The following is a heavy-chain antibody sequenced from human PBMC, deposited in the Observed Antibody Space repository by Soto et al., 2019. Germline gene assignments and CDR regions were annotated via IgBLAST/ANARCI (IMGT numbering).Heavy chain of an antibody. CDR1: GGSISSSSYY. CDR2: IFYSGST. D-gene: IGHD6-19*01. V-gene: IGHV4-39*02. CDR3: VRDPYTSDWAPNLDY. J-gene: IGHJ4*02. Sequence: SETLSLTCTVSGGSISSSSYYWGWIRQPPGKGLEWIGNIFYSGSTYYNPSLKSRVTMSRDNSKNTMYLQMNSLRAGDTAVYYCVRDPYTSDWAPNLDYWGQGALVTVSS.